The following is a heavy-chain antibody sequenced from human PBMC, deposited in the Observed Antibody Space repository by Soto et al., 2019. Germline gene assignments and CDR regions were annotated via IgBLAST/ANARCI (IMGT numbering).Heavy chain of an antibody. CDR2: IRPDGNEQ. Sequence: VQLVESGGDLVQPGGSLRLSCAASGFTFSNYGMSWVRQAPGKGLEWVANIRPDGNEQHYVDSVKGRFIFSRDNAKSSLSLQMNNLRVEDTAVYYCATSRGYRYEYWGQGTLVTVSS. D-gene: IGHD5-18*01. CDR1: GFTFSNYG. V-gene: IGHV3-7*05. CDR3: ATSRGYRYEY. J-gene: IGHJ4*02.